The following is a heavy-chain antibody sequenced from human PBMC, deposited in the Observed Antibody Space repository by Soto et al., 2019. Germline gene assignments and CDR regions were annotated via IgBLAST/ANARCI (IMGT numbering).Heavy chain of an antibody. CDR3: ARSDIVVVPAAIPPPSVYNWFDP. V-gene: IGHV1-18*01. J-gene: IGHJ5*02. D-gene: IGHD2-2*02. CDR1: GYTFTSYG. Sequence: AASVKVSCKASGYTFTSYGISWVRQAPGQGLEWMGWISAYNGNTNYAQKFQGRVTMTTDTSTSTAYMELRSLRSDDTAMYYCARSDIVVVPAAIPPPSVYNWFDPWGQGTLVTVSS. CDR2: ISAYNGNT.